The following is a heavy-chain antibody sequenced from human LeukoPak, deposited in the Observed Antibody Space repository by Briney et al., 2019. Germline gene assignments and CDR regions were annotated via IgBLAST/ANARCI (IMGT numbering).Heavy chain of an antibody. V-gene: IGHV4-4*07. CDR3: ASTTYDYDTSGHYFLDY. Sequence: SATLSLTCTVSGGSINSYYWSWIRQPAGKGLEWIGRIYTSGTTNYNPSLKSRVTMSVDTSKNHFSLQLRSVTAADTAVYYCASTTYDYDTSGHYFLDYWGQGSLVTVSS. CDR1: GGSINSYY. J-gene: IGHJ4*02. D-gene: IGHD3-22*01. CDR2: IYTSGTT.